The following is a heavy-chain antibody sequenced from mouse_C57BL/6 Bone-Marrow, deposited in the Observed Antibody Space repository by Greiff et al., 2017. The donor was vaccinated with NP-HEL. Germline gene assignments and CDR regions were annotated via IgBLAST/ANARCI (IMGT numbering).Heavy chain of an antibody. J-gene: IGHJ4*01. CDR1: GYSITSGYY. CDR3: ARGGVTPSAMNY. Sequence: VQLQQSGPGLVKPSQSLSLTCSVTGYSITSGYYWNWIRQFPGNKLEWMGYISYDGSHNYNPSLKNRISITRDTSKNQFFLKLNSVTTEDTATYYCARGGVTPSAMNYWGQGTSVTVSS. CDR2: ISYDGSH. V-gene: IGHV3-6*01. D-gene: IGHD2-3*01.